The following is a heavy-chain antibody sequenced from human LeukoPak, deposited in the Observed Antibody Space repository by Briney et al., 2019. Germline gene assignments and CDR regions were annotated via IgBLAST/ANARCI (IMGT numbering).Heavy chain of an antibody. D-gene: IGHD3-22*01. J-gene: IGHJ4*02. V-gene: IGHV3-23*01. CDR3: AKASSSITMIVVVITPYFGY. CDR1: GFTFSSYA. CDR2: ISGSGGST. Sequence: PGGSLRLSCAASGFTFSSYAMSWVRQAPGKGLEWVSAISGSGGSTYYADSVKGRFTISRDNSKNTLYLQMSSLRAEDTAVYYCAKASSSITMIVVVITPYFGYWGQGTLVTVSS.